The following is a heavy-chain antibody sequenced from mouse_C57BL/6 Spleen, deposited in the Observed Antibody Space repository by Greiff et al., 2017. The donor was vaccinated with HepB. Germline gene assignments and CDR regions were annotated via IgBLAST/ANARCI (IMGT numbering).Heavy chain of an antibody. CDR2: INPNNGGT. CDR3: ARGYDYPSWYFDV. V-gene: IGHV1-26*01. Sequence: VHVKQSGPELVMPGASVKISCKASGYTFTDYYMNWVKQSHGKSLEWIGDINPNNGGTSYNQKFKGKATLTVDKSSSTAYMELRSLTSEDSAVYYCARGYDYPSWYFDVWGTGTTVTVSS. CDR1: GYTFTDYY. J-gene: IGHJ1*03. D-gene: IGHD2-4*01.